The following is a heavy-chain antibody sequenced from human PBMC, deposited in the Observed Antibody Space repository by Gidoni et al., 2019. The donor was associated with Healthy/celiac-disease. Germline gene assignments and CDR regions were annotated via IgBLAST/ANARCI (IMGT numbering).Heavy chain of an antibody. J-gene: IGHJ4*02. D-gene: IGHD4-4*01. CDR2: ISGSGGST. V-gene: IGHV3-23*01. CDR3: ARRDYSNPDVDY. CDR1: GFTFSSYA. Sequence: EVQLLESGGGLVQPGGSLRLSCAASGFTFSSYAMSWVRQAPGKGLEWVSAISGSGGSTYYADSVKGRFTISRDNSKNTLYLQMNSLRAEDTAVYYCARRDYSNPDVDYWGQGTLVTVSS.